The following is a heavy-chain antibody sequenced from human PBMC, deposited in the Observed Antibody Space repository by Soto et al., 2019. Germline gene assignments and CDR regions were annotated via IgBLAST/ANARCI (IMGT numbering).Heavy chain of an antibody. D-gene: IGHD4-17*01. V-gene: IGHV3-21*01. Sequence: EVQLVESGGGPVKPGGSLRLSCAASGFTFSSYSMNWVRQAPGKGLEWVSSISSSSSYIYYADSVKGRFTISRDNAKNSLYLQMNSLRAEDTAVYYCARDFMTTVVNDYWGQGTLVTVSS. CDR1: GFTFSSYS. CDR3: ARDFMTTVVNDY. J-gene: IGHJ4*02. CDR2: ISSSSSYI.